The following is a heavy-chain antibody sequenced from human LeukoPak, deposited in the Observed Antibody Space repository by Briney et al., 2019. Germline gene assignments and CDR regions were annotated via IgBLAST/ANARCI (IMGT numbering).Heavy chain of an antibody. CDR2: VNPKTGGT. Sequence: GASVKVSCKAFGYSFTGYHLHWVRQAPRQGLEWMGWVNPKTGGTNYARKFQGRVTMTRDTSINTVNMELSRLTSDDTAVYYCAREFSSKLEWLAYVTGDDAFDVSGQGTMITVS. CDR1: GYSFTGYH. D-gene: IGHD3-3*01. V-gene: IGHV1-2*02. J-gene: IGHJ3*01. CDR3: AREFSSKLEWLAYVTGDDAFDV.